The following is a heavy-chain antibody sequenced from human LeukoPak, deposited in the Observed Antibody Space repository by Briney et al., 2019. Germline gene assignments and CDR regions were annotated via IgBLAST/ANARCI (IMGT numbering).Heavy chain of an antibody. CDR1: GYTFTGYY. D-gene: IGHD1-26*01. CDR3: ASPIVGATTGLDI. Sequence: ASVKVSCKASGYTFTGYYMHWVRQAPGQGLEWMGWINPNSGGTNYAQKFQGRVTMTRDTSISTAYMELSRLRSDDTAVYYCASPIVGATTGLDIWGQGTLVTVPS. J-gene: IGHJ4*02. CDR2: INPNSGGT. V-gene: IGHV1-2*02.